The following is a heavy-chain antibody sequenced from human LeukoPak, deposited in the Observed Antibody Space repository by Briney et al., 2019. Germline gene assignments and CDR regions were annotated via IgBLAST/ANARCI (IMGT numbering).Heavy chain of an antibody. CDR3: ARRTGGTKDY. Sequence: GGSLRLSCVASGFTFGDVVMSWVRQAPGKGLEWVSAISYNGASTDYADSAKGRFAISRDNSKNTLYLQMNSLRAEDTAVYYCARRTGGTKDYWGQGTQVTVSS. J-gene: IGHJ4*02. CDR1: GFTFGDVV. D-gene: IGHD7-27*01. CDR2: ISYNGAST. V-gene: IGHV3-23*01.